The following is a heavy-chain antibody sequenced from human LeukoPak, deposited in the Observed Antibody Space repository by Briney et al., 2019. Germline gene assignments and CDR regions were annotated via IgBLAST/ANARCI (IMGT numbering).Heavy chain of an antibody. CDR3: ARDNSSGWYYFDY. CDR1: GGSISSYY. D-gene: IGHD6-19*01. CDR2: IYHSGST. V-gene: IGHV4-59*12. Sequence: PSETLSLTCTVSGGSISSYYWSWIRQPPGKGLEWIGEIYHSGSTNYNPSLKSRVTISVDKSKNQFSLKLSSVTAADTAVYYCARDNSSGWYYFDYWGQGTLVTVSS. J-gene: IGHJ4*02.